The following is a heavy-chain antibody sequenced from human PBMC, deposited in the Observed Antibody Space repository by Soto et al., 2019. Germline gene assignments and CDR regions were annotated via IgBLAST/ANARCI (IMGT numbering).Heavy chain of an antibody. CDR1: GFTFSSYS. Sequence: GGSLRLSCAASGFTFSSYSMNWVRQAPGKGLEWVSSISSSSSYIYYADSMKGRFTISRDNAKNSLYLEMNSLRAEDTAWYYCAGGCSSTSCYVSRAIGYWGQGTLVTVSS. CDR2: ISSSSSYI. V-gene: IGHV3-21*01. CDR3: AGGCSSTSCYVSRAIGY. D-gene: IGHD2-2*01. J-gene: IGHJ4*02.